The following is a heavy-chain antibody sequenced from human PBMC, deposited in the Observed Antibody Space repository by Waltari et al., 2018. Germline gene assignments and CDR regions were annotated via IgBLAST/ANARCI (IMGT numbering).Heavy chain of an antibody. V-gene: IGHV3-7*01. CDR2: IKQDGSEK. CDR1: GFTFSSFW. Sequence: EVQLVESGGGLVQPGGSLRLSCAASGFTFSSFWMSGVRQAPGKGLEWVANIKQDGSEKYYVDSVKGRFTIARDNAKNSLYLQMNSLRAEDTAVYYCARDPGFDYDYVWGSYRNDAFDIWGQGTMVTVSS. J-gene: IGHJ3*02. D-gene: IGHD3-16*02. CDR3: ARDPGFDYDYVWGSYRNDAFDI.